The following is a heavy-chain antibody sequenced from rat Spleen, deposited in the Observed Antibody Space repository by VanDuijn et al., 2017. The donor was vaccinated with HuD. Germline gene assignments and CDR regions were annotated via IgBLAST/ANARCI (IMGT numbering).Heavy chain of an antibody. D-gene: IGHD1-9*01. CDR1: GFTFSSFP. V-gene: IGHV5-46*01. Sequence: EVQLVESDGGLVQPGKSLKLSCAASGFTFSSFPMAWVRQAPKKGLEWVASISSGGGGTYYPDSVKGRFTISRDNAKSTLYLQMNSLRSEDTATYYCTKVRTTGIPGFAYWGQGTLVTVSS. CDR2: ISSGGGGT. J-gene: IGHJ3*01. CDR3: TKVRTTGIPGFAY.